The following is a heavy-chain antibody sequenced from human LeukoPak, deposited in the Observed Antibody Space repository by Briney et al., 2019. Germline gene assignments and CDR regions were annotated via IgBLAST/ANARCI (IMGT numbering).Heavy chain of an antibody. CDR2: VKSKTDGGTI. CDR3: ITRGVVA. Sequence: GGSLRLSCAASGFPFTNAWMNWVRQAPGKGLEWVGRVKSKTDGGTIDYAAPVKGRFTISRGDSKNTLYLQMNSLKAEDTAVYYCITRGVVAWGQGTLVTVSS. J-gene: IGHJ4*02. CDR1: GFPFTNAW. V-gene: IGHV3-15*07. D-gene: IGHD2-15*01.